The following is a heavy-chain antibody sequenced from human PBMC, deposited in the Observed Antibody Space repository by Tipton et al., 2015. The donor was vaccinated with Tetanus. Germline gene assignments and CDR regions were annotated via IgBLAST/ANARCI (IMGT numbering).Heavy chain of an antibody. Sequence: GLVKPSETLSLTCNVTGALLTTGGYSWGWVRQPPGKGLEWIGYIYHTGGSYYNPSLKSRVTMSVDLSKNEFSLNLAPVTAADTAVYYCVRAPYSSPGKYYFDLWGQGTLVTVSS. CDR3: VRAPYSSPGKYYFDL. D-gene: IGHD4-11*01. J-gene: IGHJ4*02. CDR2: IYHTGGS. V-gene: IGHV4-30-2*01. CDR1: GALLTTGGYS.